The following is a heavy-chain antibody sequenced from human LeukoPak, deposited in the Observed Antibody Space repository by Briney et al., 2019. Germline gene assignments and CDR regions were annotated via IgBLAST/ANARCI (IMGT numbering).Heavy chain of an antibody. V-gene: IGHV5-51*01. D-gene: IGHD1-20*01. J-gene: IGHJ6*01. Sequence: GESLKISCKGSGXSFTTHWIGWVRQMPGKGLEWMGVIYPGDSDTRYSPSFQGQVTISANKSISTAYLQWSSLKVSDTAMYYCARHAITGTTLYYYTMDVWGQGTTVTVSS. CDR2: IYPGDSDT. CDR3: ARHAITGTTLYYYTMDV. CDR1: GXSFTTHW.